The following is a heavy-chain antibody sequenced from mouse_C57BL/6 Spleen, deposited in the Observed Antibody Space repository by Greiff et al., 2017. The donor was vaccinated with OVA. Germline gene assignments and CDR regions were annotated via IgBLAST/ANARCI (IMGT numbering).Heavy chain of an antibody. CDR3: ARGATVVPYAMDY. CDR1: GYAFTNYL. V-gene: IGHV1-54*01. J-gene: IGHJ4*01. D-gene: IGHD1-1*01. CDR2: INPGSGGT. Sequence: VQLQKSGAELVRPGTSVKVSCKASGYAFTNYLIEWVKQRPGQGLEWIGVINPGSGGTNYNEKFKGKATLTADKSSSTAYMQLSSLTSEDSAVYFCARGATVVPYAMDYWGQGTSVTVSS.